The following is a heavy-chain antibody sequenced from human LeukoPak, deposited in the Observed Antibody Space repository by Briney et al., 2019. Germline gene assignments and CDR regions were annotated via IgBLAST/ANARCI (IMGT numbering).Heavy chain of an antibody. CDR2: IKQDGSEK. J-gene: IGHJ4*02. CDR1: GLTFNSYW. V-gene: IGHV3-7*01. Sequence: GGSLRLSCAASGLTFNSYWMSWVRQAPGKGLEWVANIKQDGSEKYYVDSVKGRFTISRDNAKNSLYLQMNSLRAEDTAVYYCALSRTLDYWGQGTLVTVSS. CDR3: ALSRTLDY.